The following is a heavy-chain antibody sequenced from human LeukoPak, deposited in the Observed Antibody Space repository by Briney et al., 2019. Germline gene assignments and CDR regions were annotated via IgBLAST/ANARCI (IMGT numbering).Heavy chain of an antibody. CDR1: GGSISSYY. CDR3: ARAPEDYYDSSGRKGAFDI. J-gene: IGHJ3*02. Sequence: SETLPLTCTVSGGSISSYYWSWIRQPPGKGLEWIGYIYYSGSTNYNPSLKSRVTISVDTSKNQFSLKLSSVTAADTAVYYCARAPEDYYDSSGRKGAFDIWGQGTMVTVSS. D-gene: IGHD3-22*01. CDR2: IYYSGST. V-gene: IGHV4-59*01.